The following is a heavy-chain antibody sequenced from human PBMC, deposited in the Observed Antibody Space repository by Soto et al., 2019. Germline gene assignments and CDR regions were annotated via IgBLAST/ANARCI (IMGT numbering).Heavy chain of an antibody. CDR1: GGSISTYY. CDR3: ARGGETYYDFWSGFSPIDY. D-gene: IGHD3-3*01. V-gene: IGHV4-59*01. Sequence: QVQLQESGPGLVKPSETLSLTCTVSGGSISTYYWSWVRQSTGKGLEWIGYIFYSDNTNYNPSLKSRVTISVDTSKNQFSLKLTSATAAETAVYFCARGGETYYDFWSGFSPIDYWGQGALVTVSS. CDR2: IFYSDNT. J-gene: IGHJ4*02.